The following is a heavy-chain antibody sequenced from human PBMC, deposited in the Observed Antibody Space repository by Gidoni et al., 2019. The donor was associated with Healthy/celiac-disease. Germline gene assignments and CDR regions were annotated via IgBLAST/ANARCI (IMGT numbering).Heavy chain of an antibody. V-gene: IGHV4-34*01. Sequence: QVQLQQWGAGLLTPSETLSLTCAVYGGSFSGYYWSWIRQPPGKGLEWSGEINHSGSTNYNPSLKSRVTISVDTSKNQFSLKLSSVTAADTAVYYCARATPTYYYGSGSYFIGYWGQGTLVTVSS. D-gene: IGHD3-10*01. CDR2: INHSGST. J-gene: IGHJ4*02. CDR3: ARATPTYYYGSGSYFIGY. CDR1: GGSFSGYY.